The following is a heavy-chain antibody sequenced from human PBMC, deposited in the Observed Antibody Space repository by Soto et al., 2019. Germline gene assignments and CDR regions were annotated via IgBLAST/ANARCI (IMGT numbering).Heavy chain of an antibody. Sequence: ASVKVSCKVSGYTLTELSMHWVRQAPGKGLEWMGGFDPEDGETIYAQKFQGRVTMTEDTSTDTAYMELSSLRSEDTAVYYCARPDSGDYVTNDYYGMDVWGQGTTVNVSS. J-gene: IGHJ6*02. CDR3: ARPDSGDYVTNDYYGMDV. CDR2: FDPEDGET. CDR1: GYTLTELS. V-gene: IGHV1-24*01. D-gene: IGHD4-17*01.